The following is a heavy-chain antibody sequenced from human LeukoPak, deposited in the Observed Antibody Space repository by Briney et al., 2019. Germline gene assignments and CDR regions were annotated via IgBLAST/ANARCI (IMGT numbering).Heavy chain of an antibody. CDR1: RFTFSSYS. J-gene: IGHJ4*02. CDR2: ISSSSSYI. D-gene: IGHD6-13*01. CDR3: ARDVLYSSPGIDY. Sequence: PGRSLRLSCAASRFTFSSYSMNWVRQAPGKGLEWVSSISSSSSYIYYADSVKGRFTISRDNAKNSLYLQMNSLRAEDTAVYYCARDVLYSSPGIDYWGQGALVTVSS. V-gene: IGHV3-21*01.